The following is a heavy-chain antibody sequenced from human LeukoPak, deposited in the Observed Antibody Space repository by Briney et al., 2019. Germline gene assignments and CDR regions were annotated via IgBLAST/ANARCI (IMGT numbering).Heavy chain of an antibody. J-gene: IGHJ4*02. Sequence: SVKVSCKTSGTTFSSYRITWVRQAPGQGLEWMGRIVPIFGAANYARKFQGRVTITADESTSTAYMELSSLTSEDTAVYYCATAPTMVGPTFDWGQGTLVIVSS. V-gene: IGHV1-69*13. D-gene: IGHD1-26*01. CDR3: ATAPTMVGPTFD. CDR2: IVPIFGAA. CDR1: GTTFSSYR.